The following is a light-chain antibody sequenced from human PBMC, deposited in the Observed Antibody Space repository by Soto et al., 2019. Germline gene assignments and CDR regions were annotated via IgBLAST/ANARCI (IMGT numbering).Light chain of an antibody. CDR1: QSVSNF. CDR3: QQRSNWPWT. Sequence: EIVLTQSPATLSLSPGXRATXSXXASQSVSNFLAWYQQKPGQAPRLLISDASNRATGIPGRFSGSGSGTDFSLTISSLEPEDFAVYYCQQRSNWPWTFGQGTKVEIK. J-gene: IGKJ1*01. V-gene: IGKV3-11*01. CDR2: DAS.